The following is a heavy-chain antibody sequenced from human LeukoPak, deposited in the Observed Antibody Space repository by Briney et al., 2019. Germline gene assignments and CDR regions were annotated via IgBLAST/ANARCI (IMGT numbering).Heavy chain of an antibody. V-gene: IGHV4-4*07. D-gene: IGHD6-6*01. Sequence: SETLSLTCTVSGGSISGYYWSWIRQPAGKGLEWIGRIYTSGSTNYNPSLKSRVTMSVDTSKNQFSLKLSSVTAADTAVYYCARGVAARRPQYYYGMDVWGQGTTVTVSS. CDR3: ARGVAARRPQYYYGMDV. CDR1: GGSISGYY. J-gene: IGHJ6*02. CDR2: IYTSGST.